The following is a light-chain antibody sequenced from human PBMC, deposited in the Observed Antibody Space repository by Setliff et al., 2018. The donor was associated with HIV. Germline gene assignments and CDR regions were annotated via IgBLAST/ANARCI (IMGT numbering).Light chain of an antibody. Sequence: QSVLTQPASVSGSPGQSITISCTGTSSDVGAYKYVSWYQQHPGKAPKLMIYDVSNRPSGVSNRFSGSKSGNTASLTISGLQAEDEADYYCSSYTRSSTLFGGGTKATVL. J-gene: IGLJ2*01. CDR1: SSDVGAYKY. CDR3: SSYTRSSTL. V-gene: IGLV2-14*03. CDR2: DVS.